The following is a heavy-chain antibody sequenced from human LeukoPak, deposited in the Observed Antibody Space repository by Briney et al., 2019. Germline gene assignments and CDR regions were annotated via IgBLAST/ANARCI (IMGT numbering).Heavy chain of an antibody. CDR1: GYTFTDYY. J-gene: IGHJ4*02. V-gene: IGHV1-2*02. D-gene: IGHD6-13*01. CDR3: ARGPPRGTAAGPDF. Sequence: ASVKVSCKASGYTFTDYYMHWVRQAPGQGLEWMGWINPNSGGTNYAQRFQGRVTVTRDTSISTAFMDLSSLRSDDTAVFYCARGPPRGTAAGPDFWGQGTLVTVSS. CDR2: INPNSGGT.